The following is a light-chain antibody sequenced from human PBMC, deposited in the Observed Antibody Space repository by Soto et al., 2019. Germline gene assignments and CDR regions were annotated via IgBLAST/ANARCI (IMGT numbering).Light chain of an antibody. CDR3: QQLYTLPFT. J-gene: IGKJ5*01. CDR1: QDIVIY. CDR2: AAS. V-gene: IGKV1-9*01. Sequence: IQLTQSPSSLSASVGDRVTITCRASQDIVIYLAWYQQKPGEAPKLLIYAASTLYGGVPSRFSGSGSGTEFTLTISGLLPEDFAAYHCQQLYTLPFTFGQGTRLEIK.